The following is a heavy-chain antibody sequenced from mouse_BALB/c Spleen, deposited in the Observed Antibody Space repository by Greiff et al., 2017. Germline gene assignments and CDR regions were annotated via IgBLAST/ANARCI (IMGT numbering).Heavy chain of an antibody. V-gene: IGHV5-15*02. CDR1: GFTFSDYG. D-gene: IGHD1-1*01. CDR3: ARGDHYGSSCCDY. Sequence: EVQLVESGGGLVQPGGSRKLSCAASGFTFSDYGMAWVRQAPGKGPEWVAFISNLAYSIYYADTVTGRFTISRENAKNTLYLEMSSLRSEDTAMYYCARGDHYGSSCCDYWGQGTTLTVSS. J-gene: IGHJ2*01. CDR2: ISNLAYSI.